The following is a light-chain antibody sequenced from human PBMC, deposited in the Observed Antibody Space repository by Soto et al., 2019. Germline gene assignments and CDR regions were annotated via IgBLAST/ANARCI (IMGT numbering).Light chain of an antibody. V-gene: IGKV3-20*01. J-gene: IGKJ5*01. CDR3: QHIGNSLPIT. Sequence: EIVLTQSPGTLSLSPGERATLSCRASQSINSNYLAWYQQKSRQAPRLLVYDASVRATGIPDRFSGSGSGTDFTLTISRLEPEDVAVFYCQHIGNSLPITFGQGTRLEIK. CDR2: DAS. CDR1: QSINSNY.